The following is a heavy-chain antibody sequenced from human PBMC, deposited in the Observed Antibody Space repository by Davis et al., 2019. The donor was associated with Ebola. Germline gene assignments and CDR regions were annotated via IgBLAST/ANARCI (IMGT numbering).Heavy chain of an antibody. J-gene: IGHJ6*02. CDR2: IYYSGST. CDR1: GGSISSYY. CDR3: AREAWGYCSSTSCYTTAGYYYYGMDV. V-gene: IGHV4-59*12. D-gene: IGHD2-2*02. Sequence: PGGSLRLSCTVSGGSISSYYWSWIRQPPGKGLEWIGYIYYSGSTNYNPSLKSRVTISVDTSKNQFSLKLSSVTAADTAVYYCAREAWGYCSSTSCYTTAGYYYYGMDVWGQGTTVTVSS.